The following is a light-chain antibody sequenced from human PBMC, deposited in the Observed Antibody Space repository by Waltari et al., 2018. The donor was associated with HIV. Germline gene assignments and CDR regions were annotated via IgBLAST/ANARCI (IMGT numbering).Light chain of an antibody. J-gene: IGLJ1*01. CDR2: EVT. CDR3: SSYTITTAIV. CDR1: NSDVGAYNY. Sequence: QSALTQPASVSGSPGQSITISCTGTNSDVGAYNYVSWYQQHPGKAPKLLIYEVTNRPPGISNRFSGSKSGNTASMTISGLQPEDEADYYCSSYTITTAIVFGTGTRVTVL. V-gene: IGLV2-14*01.